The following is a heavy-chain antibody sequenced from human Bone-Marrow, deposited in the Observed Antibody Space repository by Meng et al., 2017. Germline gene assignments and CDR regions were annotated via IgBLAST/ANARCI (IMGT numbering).Heavy chain of an antibody. CDR3: ATGAAAADH. D-gene: IGHD6-13*01. J-gene: IGHJ4*02. V-gene: IGHV3-15*01. CDR1: GVTFNNFL. CDR2: IKSNSDGGTT. Sequence: VQLVPSGTEVKKPGSSVKVSCETSGVTFNNFLIRWVRQAPGKGLEWVGRIKSNSDGGTTDYAAPVKGRFTISRDDSKNTLYLQMNSLITKDTAVYFCATGAAAADHWGQGTLVTVSS.